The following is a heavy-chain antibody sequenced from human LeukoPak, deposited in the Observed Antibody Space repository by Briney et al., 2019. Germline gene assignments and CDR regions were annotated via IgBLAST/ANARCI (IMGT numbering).Heavy chain of an antibody. V-gene: IGHV1-24*01. CDR3: ATDRQEIAAASYGMDV. D-gene: IGHD6-13*01. CDR2: FDPEDGET. Sequence: ASVKVSCKVSGYTLTVLSMHWVRQAPGPGLEWMGGFDPEDGETIYAQKFQGRVTMTEDTTTNTAYMELSSVRSEDTAVYYCATDRQEIAAASYGMDVWGQGTTVTVSS. CDR1: GYTLTVLS. J-gene: IGHJ6*02.